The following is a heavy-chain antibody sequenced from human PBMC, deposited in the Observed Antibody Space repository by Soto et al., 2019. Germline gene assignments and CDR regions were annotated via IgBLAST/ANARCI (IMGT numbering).Heavy chain of an antibody. CDR2: ISGSGGST. J-gene: IGHJ4*02. V-gene: IGHV3-23*01. CDR1: GFTFSSYA. Sequence: EVQLLESGGGLVQPGGSLRLSCAASGFTFSSYAMSWVRQAPGKGLEWVSAISGSGGSTYYADSVKGRFTISRDNSKNTLYLQMNSLRAEDTAVYYCVKGGQGRGEQQPVPGNFDYWRQGTLVTVSS. CDR3: VKGGQGRGEQQPVPGNFDY. D-gene: IGHD6-13*01.